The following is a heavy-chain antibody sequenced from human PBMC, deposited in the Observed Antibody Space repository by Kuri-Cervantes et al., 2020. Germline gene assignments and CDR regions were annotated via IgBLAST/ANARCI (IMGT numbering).Heavy chain of an antibody. CDR3: ARGRGTTVVTPSDY. Sequence: GGSLRLSCAASGFTFSSYSMNWVRQAPGKGLEWVSSISSSSSYIYYADSVKGRFTISRDNAKDSLYLQMNSLRAEDTALYYCARGRGTTVVTPSDYWGQGTLVTVSS. CDR2: ISSSSSYI. CDR1: GFTFSSYS. J-gene: IGHJ4*02. V-gene: IGHV3-21*04. D-gene: IGHD4-23*01.